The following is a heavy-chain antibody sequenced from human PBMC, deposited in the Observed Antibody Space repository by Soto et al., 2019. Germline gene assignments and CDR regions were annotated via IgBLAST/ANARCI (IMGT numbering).Heavy chain of an antibody. CDR3: ARDPSRIAVAGYYYYYGMDV. V-gene: IGHV3-33*01. CDR2: IWYDGSNK. CDR1: GFTFSSYG. Sequence: SGGSLRLSCAASGFTFSSYGMHWVRQAPGKGLEWVAVIWYDGSNKYYADSVKGRFTISRDNSKNTLYLQMNSLRAEDTAVYYCARDPSRIAVAGYYYYYGMDVWGQGTTVTVSS. D-gene: IGHD6-19*01. J-gene: IGHJ6*02.